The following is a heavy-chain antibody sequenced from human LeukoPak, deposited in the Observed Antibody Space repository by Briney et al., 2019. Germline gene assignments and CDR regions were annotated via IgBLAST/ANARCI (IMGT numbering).Heavy chain of an antibody. Sequence: GESLKISCAASGFTFSSYGMHWVRQAPGKGLEWVAFIRYDGSNKYYADSVKGRFTISRDNSKNTLYLQMNSLRAEDTAVYYCAKDQARYCSSTSCYTVHYWGQGTLVTVSS. CDR3: AKDQARYCSSTSCYTVHY. J-gene: IGHJ4*02. CDR1: GFTFSSYG. D-gene: IGHD2-2*02. V-gene: IGHV3-30*02. CDR2: IRYDGSNK.